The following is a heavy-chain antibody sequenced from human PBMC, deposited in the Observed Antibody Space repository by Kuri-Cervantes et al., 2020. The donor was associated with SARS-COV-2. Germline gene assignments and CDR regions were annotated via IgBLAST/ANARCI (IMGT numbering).Heavy chain of an antibody. V-gene: IGHV4-61*02. CDR1: GGSISSGCYY. J-gene: IGHJ4*02. CDR2: LYTSGST. Sequence: LRLSCTVSGGSISSGCYYWTWSRQPAGKGLEWIGRLYTSGSTNYNPTLKSRVTILADTSKNQFSLNLSSVTAADTAVYYCARGIAVAGAKYFDYWGQGTLVTVSS. CDR3: ARGIAVAGAKYFDY. D-gene: IGHD6-19*01.